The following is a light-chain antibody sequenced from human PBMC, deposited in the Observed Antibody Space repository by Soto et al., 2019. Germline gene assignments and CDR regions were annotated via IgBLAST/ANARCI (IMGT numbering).Light chain of an antibody. CDR1: QSVSDY. J-gene: IGKJ5*01. CDR2: DAS. V-gene: IGKV3-20*01. CDR3: HQYGSSPPVT. Sequence: ETVLTQSPARLSLSPGERATLSCRAGQSVSDYLAWYQQKPGQPPRLLFFDASSRVTGVPARFSAGGSGTDFTLTISRLEPEDFAMYYCHQYGSSPPVTFGQGTRLEIK.